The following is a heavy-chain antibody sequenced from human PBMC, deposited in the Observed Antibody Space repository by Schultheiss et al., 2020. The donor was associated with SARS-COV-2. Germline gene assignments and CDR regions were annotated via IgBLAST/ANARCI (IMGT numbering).Heavy chain of an antibody. CDR2: IYYSGST. CDR1: GGSISSYY. CDR3: ARTGGRY. J-gene: IGHJ4*02. V-gene: IGHV4-59*04. Sequence: SETLSLTCTVSGGSISSYYWSWIRQPPGKGLEWIGSIYYSGSTYYNPSLKSRVTISVDTSKNQFSLKLSSVTAADTAVYYCARTGGRYWGQGTLVTVSS. D-gene: IGHD1-14*01.